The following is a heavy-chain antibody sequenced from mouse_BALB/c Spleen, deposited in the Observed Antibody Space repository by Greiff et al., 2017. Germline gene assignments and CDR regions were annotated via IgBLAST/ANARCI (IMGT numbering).Heavy chain of an antibody. D-gene: IGHD2-4*01. CDR1: GFNIKDTY. CDR3: APISLYDYDGVSYWYFDV. J-gene: IGHJ1*01. CDR2: IDPANGNT. V-gene: IGHV14-3*02. Sequence: VQLQQSGAELVKPGASVKLSCTASGFNIKDTYMHWVKQRPEQGLEWIGRIDPANGNTKYDPKFQGKATITADTSSNTAYLQLSSLTSEDTAVYYCAPISLYDYDGVSYWYFDVWGAGTTVTVSS.